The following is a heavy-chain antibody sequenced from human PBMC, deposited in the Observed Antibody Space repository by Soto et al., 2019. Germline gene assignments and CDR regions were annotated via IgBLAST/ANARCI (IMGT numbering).Heavy chain of an antibody. CDR2: IWYDGSNK. CDR3: ARDLYGAFDY. J-gene: IGHJ4*02. Sequence: PGGSLRLSCAASGFTFSSYGMHWVRQAPGKGLEGVAVIWYDGSNKYYADSVKGRFTISRDNSKNTLYLQMNSLRAEDTAVYYCARDLYGAFDYWGQGTLVTVSS. V-gene: IGHV3-33*01. D-gene: IGHD3-10*01. CDR1: GFTFSSYG.